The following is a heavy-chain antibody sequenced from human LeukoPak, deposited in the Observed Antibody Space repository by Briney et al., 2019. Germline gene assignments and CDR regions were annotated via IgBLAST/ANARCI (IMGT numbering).Heavy chain of an antibody. D-gene: IGHD3-22*01. J-gene: IGHJ4*02. CDR3: ATPYYDSSGYYWVFDY. V-gene: IGHV1-24*01. CDR1: GYTLTELS. Sequence: ASVKVSCKVSGYTLTELSMHSVRQAPGKGLERMGGFDPEDGETIYAQKFQGRVTMTEDTSTDTAYMELSSLRSEDTAVYYCATPYYDSSGYYWVFDYWGQGTLVTVSS. CDR2: FDPEDGET.